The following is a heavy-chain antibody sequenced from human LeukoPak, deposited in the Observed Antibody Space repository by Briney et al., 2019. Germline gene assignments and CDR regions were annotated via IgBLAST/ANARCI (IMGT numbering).Heavy chain of an antibody. D-gene: IGHD6-19*01. Sequence: SETLSLTCTVSGGSISSYYWSWIRQPPGKGLERIGYIYYSGSTNYNPSLKSRVTISVDTSKNQFSLKLSSVTAADTAVYYCARTKGPVVEYSSGWFSFDYWGQGTLVTVSS. CDR1: GGSISSYY. CDR2: IYYSGST. J-gene: IGHJ4*02. CDR3: ARTKGPVVEYSSGWFSFDY. V-gene: IGHV4-59*01.